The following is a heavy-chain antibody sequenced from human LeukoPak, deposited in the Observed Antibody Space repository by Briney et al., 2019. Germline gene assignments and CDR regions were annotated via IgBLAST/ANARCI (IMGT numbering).Heavy chain of an antibody. CDR3: AELPAAGRNIDY. Sequence: GASVKVSCKASGGTFSSYAISWVRQALGQGLEWMGRIIPILGIANYAQKFQGRATITADKSTSTAYMELSSLRSVDTAVYYCAELPAAGRNIDYWGQGTLVTVSS. CDR1: GGTFSSYA. J-gene: IGHJ4*02. D-gene: IGHD6-13*01. V-gene: IGHV1-69*04. CDR2: IIPILGIA.